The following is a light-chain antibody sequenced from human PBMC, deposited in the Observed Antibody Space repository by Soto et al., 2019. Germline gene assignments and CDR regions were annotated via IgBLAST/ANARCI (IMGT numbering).Light chain of an antibody. CDR3: SSYTSSSTPLYV. Sequence: QSVLTQPASVSGSPVQSITISCTGTSSDVGGYNYVSWYQQHPGKAPKLMIYDVSNRPSGVSNRFSGSKSGNTASLTISGLQAEDEADYYCSSYTSSSTPLYVFGTG. CDR2: DVS. J-gene: IGLJ1*01. CDR1: SSDVGGYNY. V-gene: IGLV2-14*01.